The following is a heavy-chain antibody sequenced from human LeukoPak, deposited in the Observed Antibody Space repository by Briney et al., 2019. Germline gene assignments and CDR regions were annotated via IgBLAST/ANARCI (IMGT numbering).Heavy chain of an antibody. D-gene: IGHD3-10*01. CDR2: IYTSGST. CDR1: GDSISSGDYY. J-gene: IGHJ4*02. Sequence: SETLPLTCTVSGDSISSGDYYWSWIRQPAGKGLEWIGRIYTSGSTNYNPSLKSRVTISVDTSKNQFSLRLSSVTAADTAVYYCARDVWFGAGRTFDYWGQGTLVTVSS. V-gene: IGHV4-61*02. CDR3: ARDVWFGAGRTFDY.